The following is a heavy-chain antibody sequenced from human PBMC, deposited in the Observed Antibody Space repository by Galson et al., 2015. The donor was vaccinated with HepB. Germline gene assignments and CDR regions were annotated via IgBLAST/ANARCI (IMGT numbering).Heavy chain of an antibody. CDR3: TTGGPAAITHYYYGMDV. D-gene: IGHD2-2*01. Sequence: SLRLSCAASGFTFSSAWMSWVRQAPGKGLEWVGRIKSKTDGGTTDYAAPVKGRFTISRDDSKNTLYLQMNSLKTEDTAVYYCTTGGPAAITHYYYGMDVWGQGTTVTVSS. CDR2: IKSKTDGGTT. V-gene: IGHV3-15*01. J-gene: IGHJ6*02. CDR1: GFTFSSAW.